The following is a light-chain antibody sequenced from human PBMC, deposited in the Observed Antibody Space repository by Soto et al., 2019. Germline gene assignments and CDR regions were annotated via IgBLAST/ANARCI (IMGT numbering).Light chain of an antibody. CDR1: HGVSIC. CDR2: TAS. Sequence: DIQMTQSPSSVSASVGDRVTITCRASHGVSICLAWYQQKPGKTPNLLIYTASSLQSGVPSRFSGSGSGTDFTLTISSLQPEDVATYYCQQTTTFPLTFGGGTKVEI. V-gene: IGKV1D-12*01. CDR3: QQTTTFPLT. J-gene: IGKJ4*01.